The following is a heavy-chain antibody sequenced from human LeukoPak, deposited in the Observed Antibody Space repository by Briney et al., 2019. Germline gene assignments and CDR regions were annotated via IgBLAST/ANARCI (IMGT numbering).Heavy chain of an antibody. J-gene: IGHJ1*01. Sequence: PGGSLRLSCAASGFNLSTYAMHWVRRAPGKGLEYVSAISSNGINTYYANSVKGRFTISRDNSKNTLYLQMGSLRAEDMAVYYCVRVIQGINSSWYGSWGQGTLVTVSS. CDR3: VRVIQGINSSWYGS. D-gene: IGHD6-13*01. CDR2: ISSNGINT. V-gene: IGHV3-64*01. CDR1: GFNLSTYA.